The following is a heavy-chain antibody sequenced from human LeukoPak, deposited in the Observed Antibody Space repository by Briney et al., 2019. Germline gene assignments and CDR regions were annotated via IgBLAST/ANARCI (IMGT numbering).Heavy chain of an antibody. CDR1: GFTFSSYW. V-gene: IGHV3-7*01. CDR2: IKQDGSEK. Sequence: PGGSLRLSCAASGFTFSSYWMSWVRQAPGKGLEWVANIKQDGSEKYYVDSVKGRFTVSRDDAKNSLYLQMNSLRAEDTAVYYCARDTPGSYYYYYGMDVWGQGTTVTVSS. CDR3: ARDTPGSYYYYYGMDV. J-gene: IGHJ6*02. D-gene: IGHD7-27*01.